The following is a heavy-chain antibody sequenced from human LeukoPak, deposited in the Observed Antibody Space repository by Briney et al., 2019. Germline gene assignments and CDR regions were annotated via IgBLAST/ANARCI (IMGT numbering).Heavy chain of an antibody. CDR1: GGSISPFY. Sequence: SETLSLTCIVSGGSISPFYWSWLRQPPGKALEWIGYIYYSGSTNYNPSLKSRVTISVDTSKNQFSLKLASVTAADTALYYCAAANNYYYFDYWGQGTLVTVSS. J-gene: IGHJ4*02. CDR2: IYYSGST. V-gene: IGHV4-59*01. D-gene: IGHD1-1*01. CDR3: AAANNYYYFDY.